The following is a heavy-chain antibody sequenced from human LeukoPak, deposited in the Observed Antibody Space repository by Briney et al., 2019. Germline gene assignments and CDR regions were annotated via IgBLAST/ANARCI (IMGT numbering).Heavy chain of an antibody. CDR2: ISSSGSTI. CDR3: AREYSSSSGNWFDP. J-gene: IGHJ5*02. V-gene: IGHV3-11*04. CDR1: GFTFSDYY. Sequence: GGSLRLSCAASGFTFSDYYMSWIRQAPGKGLEWVSYISSSGSTIYYADSVKGRFTISRDNAKDSLYLQMNSLRAEDTAVYYCAREYSSSSGNWFDPWGQGTLVTVSS. D-gene: IGHD6-6*01.